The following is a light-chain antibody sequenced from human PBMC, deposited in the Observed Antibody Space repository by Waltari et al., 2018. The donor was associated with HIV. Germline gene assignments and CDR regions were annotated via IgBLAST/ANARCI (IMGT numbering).Light chain of an antibody. CDR1: SSNIGSNT. J-gene: IGLJ3*02. CDR3: SACDDSLNGWV. CDR2: SNT. V-gene: IGLV1-44*01. Sequence: QSVLTQPPSASGTPGQRVTISCSGSSSNIGSNTVNWYQQLPGTAPQLLIFSNTRRPSGVPDLLSGSQSGTSASLAISGLQSEDEADYYCSACDDSLNGWVFGGGTKLTVL.